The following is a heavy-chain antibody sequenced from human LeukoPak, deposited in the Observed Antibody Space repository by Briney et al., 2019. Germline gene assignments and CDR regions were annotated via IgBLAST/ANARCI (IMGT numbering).Heavy chain of an antibody. D-gene: IGHD6-19*01. CDR2: IIPIFGTA. CDR3: ARDPGSFLSGSGWLNWFEP. J-gene: IGHJ5*02. CDR1: GGTFSSYA. V-gene: IGHV1-69*05. Sequence: GSSVKVSCKASGGTFSSYAISWVRQAPGQGLEWMGGIIPIFGTANYAQKFQGRVTMTTDTSMNTAYMELRRLRSDDTAVYYCARDPGSFLSGSGWLNWFEPWGQGTLVTVSP.